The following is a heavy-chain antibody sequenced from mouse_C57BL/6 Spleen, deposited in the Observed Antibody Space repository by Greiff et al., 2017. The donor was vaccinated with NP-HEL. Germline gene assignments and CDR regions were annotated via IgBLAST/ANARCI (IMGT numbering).Heavy chain of an antibody. CDR1: GYTFTSYW. CDR3: AREDWDEFAY. CDR2: IDPSDSYP. D-gene: IGHD4-1*01. V-gene: IGHV1-59*01. J-gene: IGHJ3*01. Sequence: QVQLQQPGAELVRPGTSVKLSCKASGYTFTSYWMHWVKQRPGQGLEWIGVIDPSDSYPNYNQKFKGKATLTVDTSSSTAYMQLSSLTSEDSAGYYCAREDWDEFAYWGQGTLVTVSA.